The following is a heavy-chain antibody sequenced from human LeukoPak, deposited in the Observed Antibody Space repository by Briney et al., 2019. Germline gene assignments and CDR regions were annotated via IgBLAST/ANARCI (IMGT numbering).Heavy chain of an antibody. CDR3: ARASYDTYYYGSGSYYGRYYYYYYMDV. D-gene: IGHD3-10*01. CDR2: IYTSGST. Sequence: PSETLSLTCTVSGGSISSYYWSWIRQPPGKGLEWIGYIYTSGSTNYNPSLKSRVTISVDTSKNQFSLKLSSVTAADTAVYYCARASYDTYYYGSGSYYGRYYYYYYMDVWGKGTTVTVSS. J-gene: IGHJ6*03. V-gene: IGHV4-4*09. CDR1: GGSISSYY.